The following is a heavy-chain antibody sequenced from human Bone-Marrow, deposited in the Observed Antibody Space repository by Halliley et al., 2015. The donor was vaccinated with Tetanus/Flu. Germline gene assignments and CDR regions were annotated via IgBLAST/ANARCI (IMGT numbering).Heavy chain of an antibody. CDR2: IYYSGRT. CDR1: GGSISNFY. D-gene: IGHD3-3*01. CDR3: ASGEAVTILSSVYGYAMDV. J-gene: IGHJ6*02. V-gene: IGHV4-59*01. Sequence: TLSLTCTVSGGSISNFYWSWIRQPPGRGLEWIGSIYYSGRTNYNPSLKSRVTVSVDTSKNQFSLKLTSVTAADTAVYYCASGEAVTILSSVYGYAMDVWGQGTTVTVSS.